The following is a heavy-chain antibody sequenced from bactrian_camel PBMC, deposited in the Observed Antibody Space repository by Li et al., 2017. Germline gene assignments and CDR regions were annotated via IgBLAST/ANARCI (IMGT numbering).Heavy chain of an antibody. D-gene: IGHD3*01. Sequence: VQLVESGGGSVQAGGSLTLSCTASESTYRSICMAWFRQAPGSQRETVATVDSNGVTKVATSVKGRFTLSKDNAKNTLYLRMDNLKPEDTALYTCAAEDQAPWDMGWICNYNSWGQGTQVTVS. CDR3: AAEDQAPWDMGWICNYNS. CDR1: ESTYRSIC. V-gene: IGHV3S53*01. J-gene: IGHJ4*01. CDR2: VDSNGVT.